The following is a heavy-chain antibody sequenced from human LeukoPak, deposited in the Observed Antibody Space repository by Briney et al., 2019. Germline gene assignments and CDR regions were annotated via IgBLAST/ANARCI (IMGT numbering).Heavy chain of an antibody. J-gene: IGHJ3*01. Sequence: PSETLSLTCTVSGGSISSYYWSWIRQPPGKGLEWIGYIYYSGSTNYNPSLKGRVTISVDTSKNQFSLKLSSVTAADTAVYYCARVGGNYDFWTWGQGTMVTVSS. CDR3: ARVGGNYDFWT. D-gene: IGHD3-3*01. V-gene: IGHV4-59*01. CDR2: IYYSGST. CDR1: GGSISSYY.